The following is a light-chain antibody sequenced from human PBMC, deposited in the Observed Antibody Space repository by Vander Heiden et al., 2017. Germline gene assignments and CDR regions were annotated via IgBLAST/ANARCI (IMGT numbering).Light chain of an antibody. Sequence: QSALTQPAHVSGSHGQTLTISCTGTSSDVGSYQFVSWYQQHPGKAPKLMIYDVNKRPSGVSNRFSGSKSGNTASLTISGLQAEDEADYYCCSYTHSRTYVFGTATKVTVL. CDR2: DVN. V-gene: IGLV2-23*02. CDR3: CSYTHSRTYV. J-gene: IGLJ1*01. CDR1: SSDVGSYQF.